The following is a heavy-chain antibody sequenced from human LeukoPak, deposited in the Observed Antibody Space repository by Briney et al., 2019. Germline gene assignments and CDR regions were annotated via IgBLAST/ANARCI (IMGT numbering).Heavy chain of an antibody. J-gene: IGHJ4*02. D-gene: IGHD6-13*01. V-gene: IGHV3-30*04. Sequence: GEFLRLSSVASGFSFSDYAMHWVRQAPGKGLEWVAVISADGRDKYYIDSVRGRFTISRDTSKTTVFLQMNCLEVEDTAVYYCATPLTSKWSSSWYSGHFDYWGQGALVTVPS. CDR1: GFSFSDYA. CDR3: ATPLTSKWSSSWYSGHFDY. CDR2: ISADGRDK.